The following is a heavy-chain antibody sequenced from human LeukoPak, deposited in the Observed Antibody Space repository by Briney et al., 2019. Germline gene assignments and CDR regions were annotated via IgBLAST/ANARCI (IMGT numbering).Heavy chain of an antibody. Sequence: SETLSLTWTVSGGSISSSSYYWGWIRQPPGKGLEWIGSIYYSGSTYYNPSLKSRVTISVDTSKNQFSLKLSSVTAADTAVYYCARPEGSYGSLGSWGQGTLVTVSS. CDR1: GGSISSSSYY. V-gene: IGHV4-39*07. J-gene: IGHJ5*02. CDR3: ARPEGSYGSLGS. CDR2: IYYSGST. D-gene: IGHD3-16*01.